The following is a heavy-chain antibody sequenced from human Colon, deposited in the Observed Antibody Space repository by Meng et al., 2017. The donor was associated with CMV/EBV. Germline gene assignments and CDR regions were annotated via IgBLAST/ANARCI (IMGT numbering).Heavy chain of an antibody. CDR2: IYPGDSDT. Sequence: GESLKISCKASGYSLSSYWIAWVRQMPGKGLEWMGIIYPGDSDTRYSPSFQGQVTISADKSINTAYLQWSSLKASDTAMYYCARLRYCSSSSCYSFNYYGMDVWGQGTTVTVSS. D-gene: IGHD2-2*02. CDR3: ARLRYCSSSSCYSFNYYGMDV. J-gene: IGHJ6*02. V-gene: IGHV5-51*01. CDR1: GYSLSSYW.